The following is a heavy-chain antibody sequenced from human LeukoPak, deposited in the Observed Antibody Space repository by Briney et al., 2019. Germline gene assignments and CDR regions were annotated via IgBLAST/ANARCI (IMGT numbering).Heavy chain of an antibody. Sequence: ASETLSLTCTVSGGSISSGSYYWSWIRQPAGKGLEWIGRIYTSGSTNYNPSLKSRVTISVDTSKNQFSLKLSSVTAADTAVYYCAREYAGDGAFDIWGQGTMVTVSS. V-gene: IGHV4-61*02. CDR3: AREYAGDGAFDI. CDR1: GGSISSGSYY. J-gene: IGHJ3*02. D-gene: IGHD7-27*01. CDR2: IYTSGST.